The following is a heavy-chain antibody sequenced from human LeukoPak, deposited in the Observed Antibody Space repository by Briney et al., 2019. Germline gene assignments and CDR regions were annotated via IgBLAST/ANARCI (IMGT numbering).Heavy chain of an antibody. V-gene: IGHV1-2*06. Sequence: ASVKVSCKASGYTFTGYYMHWVRQAPGQGLEWMGRINPNSGGTNYAQKFQGRVTMTRDNSIRTGYMELSRLRSDDTAVYYCARDFWSGYSYWGQGTLVTVSS. CDR2: INPNSGGT. D-gene: IGHD3-3*01. CDR1: GYTFTGYY. J-gene: IGHJ4*02. CDR3: ARDFWSGYSY.